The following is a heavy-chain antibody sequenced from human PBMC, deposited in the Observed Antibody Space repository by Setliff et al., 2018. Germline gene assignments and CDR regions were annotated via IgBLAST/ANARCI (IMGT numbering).Heavy chain of an antibody. CDR3: AKDMLWLIYYQYMDV. D-gene: IGHD6-19*01. CDR1: GFTFGDYA. J-gene: IGHJ6*03. CDR2: TTGSGDSA. V-gene: IGHV3-23*01. Sequence: RLSCAASGFTFGDYAMNWVRQVPGKGLEWVAGTTGSGDSAKYAGYVKGRFTISRDNSKNTLYLQMNSLRVEDTAVYYCAKDMLWLIYYQYMDVWGKGTTVTVSS.